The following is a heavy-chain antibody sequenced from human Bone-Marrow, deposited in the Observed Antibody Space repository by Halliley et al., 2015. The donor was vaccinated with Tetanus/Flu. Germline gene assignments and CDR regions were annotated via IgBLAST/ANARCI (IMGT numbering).Heavy chain of an antibody. V-gene: IGHV3-23*01. J-gene: IGHJ6*02. CDR3: ARDTSYYDILTDYKTYYYYGMDV. D-gene: IGHD3-9*01. CDR1: GFTFSSYA. Sequence: AASGFTFSSYAMSWVRQAPGKGLEWVSGINGGGSKTYYAESAKGRFTISRDNSKNTLYLQMNSLRVEDTALYYCARDTSYYDILTDYKTYYYYGMDVWGQGTTVTVSS. CDR2: INGGGSKT.